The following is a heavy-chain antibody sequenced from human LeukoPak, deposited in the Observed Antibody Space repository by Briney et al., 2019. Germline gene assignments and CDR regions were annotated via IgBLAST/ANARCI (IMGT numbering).Heavy chain of an antibody. CDR2: IIPIFGTA. J-gene: IGHJ4*02. CDR1: GGTLSSYA. Sequence: GASVKVSCKASGGTLSSYAISWGRQAPGQGLEWMGGIIPIFGTANYAQKFQGRVTITTDESTSTAYMELSSLRSEDTAVYYCARDQGELELDYWGQGTLVTVSS. D-gene: IGHD1-7*01. CDR3: ARDQGELELDY. V-gene: IGHV1-69*05.